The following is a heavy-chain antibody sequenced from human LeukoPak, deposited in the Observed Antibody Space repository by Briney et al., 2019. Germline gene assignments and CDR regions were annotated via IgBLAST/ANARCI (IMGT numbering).Heavy chain of an antibody. V-gene: IGHV3-30*02. CDR3: AKAGNTGTYSDAFDI. D-gene: IGHD1-26*01. CDR1: GFTFSTYG. Sequence: GGSLRLSCAASGFTFSTYGMHWVRQAPGMGLEWVTYIRYDGSYKYYADSVKGRFTISRDNSKNTLYLQMNSLRADDMAVYYCAKAGNTGTYSDAFDIWGHGTMVTISS. J-gene: IGHJ3*02. CDR2: IRYDGSYK.